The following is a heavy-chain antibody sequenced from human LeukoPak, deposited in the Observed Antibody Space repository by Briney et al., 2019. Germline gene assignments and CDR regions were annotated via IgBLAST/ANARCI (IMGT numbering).Heavy chain of an antibody. Sequence: SETLSLTCTVSGGSISSYYWSWIRQPPGKGLEWIGYIYYSGSTNYNPSLKSRVTISVDTSKNQFSLKLSSVAAADTAVYYCARVVTTVTTYAFDIWGQGTMVTVSS. J-gene: IGHJ3*02. CDR3: ARVVTTVTTYAFDI. CDR2: IYYSGST. CDR1: GGSISSYY. D-gene: IGHD4-17*01. V-gene: IGHV4-59*12.